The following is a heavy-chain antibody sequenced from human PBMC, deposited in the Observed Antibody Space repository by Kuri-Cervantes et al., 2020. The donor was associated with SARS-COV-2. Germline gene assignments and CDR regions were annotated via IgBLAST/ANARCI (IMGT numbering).Heavy chain of an antibody. CDR3: ARDRVGVHDY. D-gene: IGHD2-21*01. CDR1: GFTFSSYA. Sequence: GESLKISCAASGFTFSSYAMHWVRQAPGKGLEWVAAISYDGSNKYYADSVKGRFTISRDNSKNTLYLQMNSLRAEDTAVYYCARDRVGVHDYWGQGTLVTVSS. V-gene: IGHV3-30-3*01. CDR2: ISYDGSNK. J-gene: IGHJ4*02.